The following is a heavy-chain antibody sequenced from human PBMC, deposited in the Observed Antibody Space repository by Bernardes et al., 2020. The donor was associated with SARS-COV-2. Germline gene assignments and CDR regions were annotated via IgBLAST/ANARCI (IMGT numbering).Heavy chain of an antibody. CDR3: ATEYSNLDYYFDY. D-gene: IGHD6-6*01. J-gene: IGHJ4*02. Sequence: GGFLTLSGAASGFTVSSYAMNWVGTAPGKGLEWVSSISGSGSNTYYADSVKGRFTISRDNSKNTLYLQMNSLRAEDTAVYYCATEYSNLDYYFDYWGQGTLVTVSS. CDR2: ISGSGSNT. CDR1: GFTVSSYA. V-gene: IGHV3-23*01.